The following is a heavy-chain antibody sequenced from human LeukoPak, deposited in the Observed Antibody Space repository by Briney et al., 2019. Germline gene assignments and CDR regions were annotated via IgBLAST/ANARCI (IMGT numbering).Heavy chain of an antibody. CDR1: SGSLSGHY. CDR3: AREPEPQDYGDTVNAYDL. V-gene: IGHV4-34*01. CDR2: IHHDGRT. J-gene: IGHJ3*01. D-gene: IGHD4-17*01. Sequence: PSETLSLTCAVYSGSLSGHYWIWIRQSPGKGLEWIGDIHHDGRTKYSPSLKSRVTILLDTSKNEVSLRLTPVTAADTALYFCAREPEPQDYGDTVNAYDLWGQGTMVIVSS.